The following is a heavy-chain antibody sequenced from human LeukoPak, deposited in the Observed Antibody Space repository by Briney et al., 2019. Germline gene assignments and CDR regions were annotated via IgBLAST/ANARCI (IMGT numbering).Heavy chain of an antibody. D-gene: IGHD3-10*01. CDR2: IYTSGST. J-gene: IGHJ4*02. Sequence: SETLSLTCTVSGGSISSGSYYWSWIRQPAGKGLEWIGRIYTSGSTNYNPSLKSRVTISVDTSKNQFSLKLSSVTAADTAVYYCARERMTITGGYDYWGQGTLVTVSS. CDR3: ARERMTITGGYDY. CDR1: GGSISSGSYY. V-gene: IGHV4-61*02.